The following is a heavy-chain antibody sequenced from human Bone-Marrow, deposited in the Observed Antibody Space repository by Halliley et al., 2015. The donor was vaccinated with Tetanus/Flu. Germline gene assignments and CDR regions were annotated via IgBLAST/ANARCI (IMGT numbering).Heavy chain of an antibody. CDR3: ARGLHYYDRGDYFDH. D-gene: IGHD3-22*01. CDR1: GVSISSGGYY. V-gene: IGHV4-30-4*01. CDR2: IYYSGST. J-gene: IGHJ4*02. Sequence: LRLSCAVSGVSISSGGYYWSWIRQPPGKGLEWIGCIYYSGSTYYNPSLKSRVTISVDTSKNQFSLKMTSVIAADTAVYYCARGLHYYDRGDYFDHWGQGTLLTVSS.